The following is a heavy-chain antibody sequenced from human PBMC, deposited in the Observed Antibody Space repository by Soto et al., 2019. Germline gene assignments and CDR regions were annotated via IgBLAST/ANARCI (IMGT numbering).Heavy chain of an antibody. J-gene: IGHJ2*01. V-gene: IGHV1-69*12. D-gene: IGHD1-7*01. CDR1: GGTFSSYA. CDR3: ARAHFEYNWNYGAPGYWYFDL. CDR2: IIPIFGTA. Sequence: QVQLVQSGAEVKKPGSSVKVSCKASGGTFSSYAISWVRQAPGQGLEWMGGIIPIFGTANYAQKFQGRVTITADESTSTAYMEVSSLRSEDTAVYYCARAHFEYNWNYGAPGYWYFDLWGRGTLVTVSS.